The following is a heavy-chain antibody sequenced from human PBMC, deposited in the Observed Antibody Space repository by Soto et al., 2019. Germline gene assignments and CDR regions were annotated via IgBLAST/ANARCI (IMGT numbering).Heavy chain of an antibody. Sequence: SGESLKISCKASGYSFTSYWIGWVRQMPGKGLEWMGIIYPGDSDTRYSPSFQGQVTMSADKSISTAYLQWSSLKASDTAVYYCARGELSYYYDSSGYYLDYWGQGTLVTVSS. CDR1: GYSFTSYW. D-gene: IGHD3-22*01. J-gene: IGHJ4*02. CDR2: IYPGDSDT. CDR3: ARGELSYYYDSSGYYLDY. V-gene: IGHV5-51*01.